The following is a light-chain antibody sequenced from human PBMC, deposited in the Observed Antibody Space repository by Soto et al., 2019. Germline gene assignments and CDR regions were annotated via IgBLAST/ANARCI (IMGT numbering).Light chain of an antibody. CDR3: QQSYSSPVT. J-gene: IGKJ5*01. V-gene: IGKV1-39*01. CDR1: QTISTY. Sequence: DIQMTQSPSSLSASVGDRATINCRASQTISTYLNWYQQKPGKAPKVLIYAASILQGGVPSRFSGSGSGTDFTLTISSLQPEDFATYYCQQSYSSPVTFGQGTRLEI. CDR2: AAS.